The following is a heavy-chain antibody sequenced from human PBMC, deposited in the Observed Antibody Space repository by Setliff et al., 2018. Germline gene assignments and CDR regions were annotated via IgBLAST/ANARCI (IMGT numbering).Heavy chain of an antibody. CDR2: IYPGDSDT. CDR3: ARGPIRGGYYYYYMDV. CDR1: GYSFTSYW. Sequence: PGESLKISCKGSGYSFTSYWIGWVRQMPGKGLEWMGIIYPGDSDTRYSPSFQGQVTISADKSISTAYLQWSSLKASDTAMYYCARGPIRGGYYYYYMDVWGKGTTVTSP. J-gene: IGHJ6*03. D-gene: IGHD2-21*01. V-gene: IGHV5-51*01.